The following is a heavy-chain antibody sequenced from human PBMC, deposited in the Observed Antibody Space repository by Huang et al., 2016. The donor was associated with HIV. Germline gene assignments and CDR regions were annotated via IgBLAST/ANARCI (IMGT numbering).Heavy chain of an antibody. J-gene: IGHJ6*02. D-gene: IGHD3-3*01. CDR1: GGSFTGNY. CDR3: ARQWTILEWLLGLDV. V-gene: IGHV4-34*02. Sequence: QMQLQQRGAGLLKPSETLSLTCVSGGSFTGNYLTWIRQAPGKGLEWIGEVNDSGATNYHPSLNGRVTISLDKSNRELSLNLRSVTAADTAVYYCARQWTILEWLLGLDVWGQGTTVIVSS. CDR2: VNDSGAT.